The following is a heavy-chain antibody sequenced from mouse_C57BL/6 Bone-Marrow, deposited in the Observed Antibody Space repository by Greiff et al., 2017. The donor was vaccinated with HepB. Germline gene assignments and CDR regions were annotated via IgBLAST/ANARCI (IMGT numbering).Heavy chain of an antibody. CDR2: INPNYGTK. CDR3: TRERNYGRSY. Sequence: VQLQQSGPELVKPGASVKISCKASGYSFTDYNMNWVKQSNGKSLEWIGVINPNYGTKSYNQKFKGKATLTVDQSSSTAYMQLNSLTSEYSAVYYGTRERNYGRSYWGQGTLVTVSA. D-gene: IGHD1-1*01. J-gene: IGHJ3*01. V-gene: IGHV1-39*01. CDR1: GYSFTDYN.